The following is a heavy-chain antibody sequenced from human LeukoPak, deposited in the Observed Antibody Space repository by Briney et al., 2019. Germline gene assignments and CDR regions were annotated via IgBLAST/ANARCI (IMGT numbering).Heavy chain of an antibody. J-gene: IGHJ3*02. CDR2: ISSSSSYI. D-gene: IGHD3-16*02. CDR1: GFTFSSYN. V-gene: IGHV3-21*01. CDR3: ARGKWRARTFAGVIVLDAFDI. Sequence: GGSLRLSCAPWGFTFSSYNMNWVRQAPGKGLEWFSSISSSSSYIYYAAAVKAPFTITRDNAKNFLYLQMSSLRAEETAVYYGARGKWRARTFAGVIVLDAFDIWGKETMVTVSS.